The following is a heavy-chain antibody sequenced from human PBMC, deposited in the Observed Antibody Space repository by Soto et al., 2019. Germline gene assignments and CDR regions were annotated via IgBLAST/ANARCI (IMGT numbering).Heavy chain of an antibody. CDR1: GFTFSSYG. V-gene: IGHV3-33*01. Sequence: PGGSLRLSCAASGFTFSSYGMHWVRQAPGKGLEWVAVIWFHGSNKYYADSVKGRFTISRDNSENTLYLQMNSLRAEDTAVYYCARPTDYYDSSGPPAYSGQGTLVTVSS. CDR3: ARPTDYYDSSGPPAY. D-gene: IGHD3-22*01. J-gene: IGHJ4*02. CDR2: IWFHGSNK.